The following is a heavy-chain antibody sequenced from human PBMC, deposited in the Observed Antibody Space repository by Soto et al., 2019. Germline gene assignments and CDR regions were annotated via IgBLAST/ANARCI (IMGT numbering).Heavy chain of an antibody. V-gene: IGHV1-58*01. J-gene: IGHJ6*02. CDR2: IVVGSGNT. CDR3: AADSSSYVSYYYGMDV. Sequence: ASVKVSCKASGFTFTSSAVQWVRQARGQRLEWIGWIVVGSGNTNYAQKFQERVTITRDMSTSTAYMELSSLRSEDTAVYYCAADSSSYVSYYYGMDVWGQGTTVTVSS. D-gene: IGHD1-26*01. CDR1: GFTFTSSA.